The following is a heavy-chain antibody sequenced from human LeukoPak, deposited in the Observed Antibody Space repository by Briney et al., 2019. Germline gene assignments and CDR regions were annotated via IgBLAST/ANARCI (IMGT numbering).Heavy chain of an antibody. J-gene: IGHJ4*02. V-gene: IGHV1-24*01. D-gene: IGHD3-3*01. CDR3: ATTIFGVVRFDY. CDR1: GYTLTELS. CDR2: FDPEDGET. Sequence: ASVKVSCKVSGYTLTELSMHWVRQAPGKGLEWMGGFDPEDGETIYAQKFQGRVTMTEDTSTDTAYMELSSLRPEDTAVYYCATTIFGVVRFDYWGQGTLVTVSS.